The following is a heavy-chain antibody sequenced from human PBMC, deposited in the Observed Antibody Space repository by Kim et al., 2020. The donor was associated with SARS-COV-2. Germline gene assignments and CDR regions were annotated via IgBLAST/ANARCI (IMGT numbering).Heavy chain of an antibody. CDR2: ISSSGSTI. CDR1: GFTFSSYE. Sequence: GGSLRLSCAASGFTFSSYEMNWVRQAPGKGLEWVSYISSSGSTIYYADSVKGRFTISRDNAKNSLYLQMNSLRAEDTAVYYCASLTSIVVVPAATPGYYYYMDVWGKGTTVTVSS. V-gene: IGHV3-48*03. J-gene: IGHJ6*03. D-gene: IGHD2-2*01. CDR3: ASLTSIVVVPAATPGYYYYMDV.